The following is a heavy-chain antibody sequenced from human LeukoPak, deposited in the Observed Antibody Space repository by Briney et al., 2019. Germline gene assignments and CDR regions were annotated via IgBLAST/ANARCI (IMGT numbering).Heavy chain of an antibody. V-gene: IGHV3-30*03. CDR3: ARVEMATIQIY. D-gene: IGHD5-24*01. CDR2: ISYDGSNQ. CDR1: GFTFSSYG. Sequence: GGSLRLSCAASGFTFSSYGMHWVRQAPGKGLEWVAVISYDGSNQYYVDSVKGRFTISRDNSKNTLYLQMNSLRAEDTAVYYCARVEMATIQIYWGQGTLVTVSS. J-gene: IGHJ4*02.